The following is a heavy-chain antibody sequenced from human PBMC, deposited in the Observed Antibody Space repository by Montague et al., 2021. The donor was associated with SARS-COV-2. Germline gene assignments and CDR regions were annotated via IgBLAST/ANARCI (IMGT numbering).Heavy chain of an antibody. J-gene: IGHJ3*02. CDR3: ARGTGPRSITLFGVIISGHVVDI. V-gene: IGHV4-34*01. CDR1: GGSFSGYY. D-gene: IGHD3-3*01. CDR2: INHRGST. Sequence: SETLSLTCAVSGGSFSGYYWSWIRQPPGKGLEWNGEINHRGSTNYNPSLKSRVIISVDTSKNKFPLKLSSVTAADTAVYYCARGTGPRSITLFGVIISGHVVDIWGQGTMVTVSS.